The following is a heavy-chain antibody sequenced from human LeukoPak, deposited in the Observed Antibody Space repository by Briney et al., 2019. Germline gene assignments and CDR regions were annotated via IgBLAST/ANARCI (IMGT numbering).Heavy chain of an antibody. J-gene: IGHJ4*02. CDR3: AKSRGGTTIYAFDD. Sequence: SETLSLTCSVSGDSISSYYWSWIRQPPGKGLEWIGCVHYGGSTNYNPSLESRLTISVDPSRNQFSLKLTSVTAADTAVYYCAKSRGGTTIYAFDDWGQGTLVTVSS. D-gene: IGHD1-7*01. CDR2: VHYGGST. V-gene: IGHV4-59*08. CDR1: GDSISSYY.